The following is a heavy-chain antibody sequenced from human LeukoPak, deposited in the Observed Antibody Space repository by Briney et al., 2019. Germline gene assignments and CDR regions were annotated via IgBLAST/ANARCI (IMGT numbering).Heavy chain of an antibody. V-gene: IGHV4-38-2*01. Sequence: PSETLSLPCAVSGYFISSGYYWGWIRQPPGKGLEWIGSIYHSGSTYYNPSPVRRVTTLLEASKKKFSFLLMSGTAADTATVYCSRHIGTYCLSSRCDNRFDPWGQGTLVTVFS. CDR1: GYFISSGYY. CDR3: SRHIGTYCLSSRCDNRFDP. CDR2: IYHSGST. D-gene: IGHD2-2*01. J-gene: IGHJ5*02.